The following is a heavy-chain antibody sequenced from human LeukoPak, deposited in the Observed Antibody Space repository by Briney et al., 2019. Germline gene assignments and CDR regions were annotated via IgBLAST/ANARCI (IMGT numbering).Heavy chain of an antibody. D-gene: IGHD3-10*01. CDR2: INPSGGST. CDR1: GYTFTSYY. CDR3: ARDRDYYGPGNSEWGYYYMDV. V-gene: IGHV1-46*01. J-gene: IGHJ6*03. Sequence: ASVKVSCKASGYTFTSYYMHWVRQAPGQGLEWMGIINPSGGSTSYAQKFQGRVTMTRDTSTSTVYMELSSLRSEDTAVYYCARDRDYYGPGNSEWGYYYMDVWGTGTTVTVSS.